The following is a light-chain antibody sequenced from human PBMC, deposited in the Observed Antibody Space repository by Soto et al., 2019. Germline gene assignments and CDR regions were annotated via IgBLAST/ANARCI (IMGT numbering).Light chain of an antibody. CDR3: LQYNKWPRT. Sequence: EIVMTQSPATLSLSPGERATLSCRASQSMSNNLAWYQQKPGQAPRLLIYGASTRTTGIPARFNGSGSGTEFTLTISSLQSEDFAVYYCLQYNKWPRTFGQGTKVDIK. CDR1: QSMSNN. CDR2: GAS. J-gene: IGKJ1*01. V-gene: IGKV3-15*01.